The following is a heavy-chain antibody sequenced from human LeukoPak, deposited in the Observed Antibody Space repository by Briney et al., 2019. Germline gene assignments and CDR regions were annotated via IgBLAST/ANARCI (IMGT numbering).Heavy chain of an antibody. CDR2: ISTDGSST. CDR1: GFTFSNYW. D-gene: IGHD3-22*01. J-gene: IGHJ4*02. CDR3: ARVPYYYDSSGYLAY. Sequence: GGSLRLSCAASGFTFSNYWMHWVRHAPGKGLVWVSRISTDGSSTSYADSVKGRFTISRDNAKNTLYLQMNSLRAEDTAVYYCARVPYYYDSSGYLAYWGQGTLVTVSS. V-gene: IGHV3-74*01.